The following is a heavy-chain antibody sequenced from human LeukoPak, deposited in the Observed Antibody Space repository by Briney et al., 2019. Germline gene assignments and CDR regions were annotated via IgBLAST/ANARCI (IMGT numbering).Heavy chain of an antibody. CDR1: GGTFSSYA. J-gene: IGHJ5*02. D-gene: IGHD2-2*02. CDR2: IIPIFGTA. V-gene: IGHV1-69*13. Sequence: ASVTVSCTASGGTFSSYAISWVRQAPGQGLEWMGGIIPIFGTANYAQKFQGRVTITADESTSTAYMELSSLRSEDTAVYYCATTQVVPAAIPVLLWFDPWGQGTLVTVSS. CDR3: ATTQVVPAAIPVLLWFDP.